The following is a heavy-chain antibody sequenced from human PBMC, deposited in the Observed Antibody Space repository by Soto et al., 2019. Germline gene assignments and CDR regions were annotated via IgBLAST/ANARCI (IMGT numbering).Heavy chain of an antibody. CDR3: ARAYRGSGSYYRSPLNWFDP. Sequence: PSETLSLTCTVSGGSISSGGYYWSWIRQHPGKGLEGIGYIYYSGSTYYNPSLKSRVTISADTSKNQFSLKLSSVTAAHTAVYYCARAYRGSGSYYRSPLNWFDPWGQGTLVTVSS. CDR1: GGSISSGGYY. D-gene: IGHD3-10*01. CDR2: IYYSGST. J-gene: IGHJ5*02. V-gene: IGHV4-31*03.